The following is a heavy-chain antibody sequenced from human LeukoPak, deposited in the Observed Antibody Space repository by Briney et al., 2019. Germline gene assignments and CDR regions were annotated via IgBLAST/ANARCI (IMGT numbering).Heavy chain of an antibody. Sequence: GGTLRLSCAASGYTFSDFSVNWVRQAPGKGLEWVSSISVRSNYRYYADSVRGRFTISRDDARDSLFLQMNSLRAEDTAVYFCVRLRRNNDRSGYYYYYDYWGQGTLVTVSS. CDR1: GYTFSDFS. CDR2: ISVRSNYR. D-gene: IGHD3-22*01. J-gene: IGHJ4*02. CDR3: VRLRRNNDRSGYYYYYDY. V-gene: IGHV3-21*01.